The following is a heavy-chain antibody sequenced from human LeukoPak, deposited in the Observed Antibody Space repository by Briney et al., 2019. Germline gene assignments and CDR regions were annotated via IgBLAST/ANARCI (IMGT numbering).Heavy chain of an antibody. CDR2: IRYDGSNK. D-gene: IGHD3-10*01. CDR3: AKTYYYGSGSYYRLVVWDAFDI. Sequence: HSGGSLRLSCAASGFTFSSYGMHWVRQAPGKGLEWVAFIRYDGSNKYYADSVKGRFTISRDNSKNTLYLQMNSLRAEDTAVYYCAKTYYYGSGSYYRLVVWDAFDIWGQGTMVTVSS. CDR1: GFTFSSYG. V-gene: IGHV3-30*02. J-gene: IGHJ3*02.